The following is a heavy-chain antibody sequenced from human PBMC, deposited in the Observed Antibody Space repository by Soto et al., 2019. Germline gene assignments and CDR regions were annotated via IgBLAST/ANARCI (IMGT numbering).Heavy chain of an antibody. D-gene: IGHD3-3*01. CDR2: IYYSGST. CDR3: ARLRKYYDFWSGSKFDY. V-gene: IGHV4-59*01. Sequence: SETLSLTCTVSGGSISSYYWSWIRQPPGKGLEWIGYIYYSGSTNYNPSLKSRVTISVDTSKNQFSLKLSSVTAADTAVYYCARLRKYYDFWSGSKFDYWGQGTLVTVSS. CDR1: GGSISSYY. J-gene: IGHJ4*02.